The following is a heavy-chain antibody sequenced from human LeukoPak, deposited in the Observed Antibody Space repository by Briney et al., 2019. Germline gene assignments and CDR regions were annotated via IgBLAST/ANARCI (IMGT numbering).Heavy chain of an antibody. V-gene: IGHV4-30-2*01. D-gene: IGHD3-10*01. J-gene: IGHJ4*02. CDR3: ARDRLWFGELSNFDY. CDR2: IYYSGST. Sequence: KSSETLSLTCTVSGGSINSGDNYWSWIRQPPGKGLEWIGYIYYSGSTYYNPSLKSRVTISVDRSKNQFSLKLSSVTAADTAVYYCARDRLWFGELSNFDYWGQGTLVTVSS. CDR1: GGSINSGDNY.